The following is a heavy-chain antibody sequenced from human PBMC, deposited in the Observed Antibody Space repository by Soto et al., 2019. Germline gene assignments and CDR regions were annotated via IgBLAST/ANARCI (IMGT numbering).Heavy chain of an antibody. CDR1: GGSISSYY. D-gene: IGHD5-12*01. J-gene: IGHJ4*01. CDR2: IYYSGST. Sequence: SETLSLTCTVSGGSISSYYWSWIRQPPGKGLEWIGYIYYSGSTNYNPSLKSRVTISVDTSKNQFSLKLSSVTAADTAVYYCARAARDGYQYYFDYWGRGTLVTVSS. CDR3: ARAARDGYQYYFDY. V-gene: IGHV4-59*01.